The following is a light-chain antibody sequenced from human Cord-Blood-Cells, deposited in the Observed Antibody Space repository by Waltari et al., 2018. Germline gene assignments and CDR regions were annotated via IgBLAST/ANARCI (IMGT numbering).Light chain of an antibody. Sequence: DIQMTQSPSSLSASLGDRVTITCRASQSISSYLNCYHHKPGKAPKLLIYAASSLQSGVPSRFSGSGSGTDFTLNSSSLQPEDFPTYCCQQSYSTPPTFGQGTKVKIK. CDR3: QQSYSTPPT. V-gene: IGKV1-39*01. CDR2: AAS. J-gene: IGKJ1*01. CDR1: QSISSY.